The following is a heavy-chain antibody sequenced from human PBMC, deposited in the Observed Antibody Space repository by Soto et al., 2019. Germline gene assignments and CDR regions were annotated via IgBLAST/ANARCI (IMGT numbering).Heavy chain of an antibody. CDR2: INHSGST. CDR3: ARGLRGGTMVRGVDYYGMDV. V-gene: IGHV4-34*01. Sequence: SESLSLTCAFYGGCFWGYYWTWIRQPPGKGLEWIGEINHSGSTNYNPSLKSRVTISVDTSKNQFSLKLSSVTAADTAVYYCARGLRGGTMVRGVDYYGMDVWGQGTTVTVSS. D-gene: IGHD3-10*01. CDR1: GGCFWGYY. J-gene: IGHJ6*02.